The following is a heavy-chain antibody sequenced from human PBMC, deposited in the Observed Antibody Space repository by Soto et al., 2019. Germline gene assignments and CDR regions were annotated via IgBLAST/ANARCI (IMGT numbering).Heavy chain of an antibody. CDR3: ARVVGALGHWFDP. CDR1: GYTFTSYG. Sequence: QVQLVQSGAEVKKPGASVKVSCKASGYTFTSYGLSWVRQAPGQGLEWMGRISAYNYNTNYAQKLQGRVTMTTDTPTSTAYMEPRSLRSDDTAVYYCARVVGALGHWFDPWGQGTLVTVSS. D-gene: IGHD1-26*01. CDR2: ISAYNYNT. J-gene: IGHJ5*02. V-gene: IGHV1-18*01.